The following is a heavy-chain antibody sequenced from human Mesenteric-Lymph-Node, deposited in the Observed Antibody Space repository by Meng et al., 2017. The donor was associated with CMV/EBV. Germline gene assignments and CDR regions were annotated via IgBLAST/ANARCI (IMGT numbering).Heavy chain of an antibody. CDR3: ACFWTGHSQNWLDP. Sequence: NFNSYSFTWVRQAPGQGLEWMGGVIPIHGTATFAQRFQGRVALTTDESSNTAYMELNSLTSEDTAVYYCACFWTGHSQNWLDPWGQGSLVTVSS. D-gene: IGHD3/OR15-3a*01. CDR2: VIPIHGTA. J-gene: IGHJ5*02. V-gene: IGHV1-69*16. CDR1: NFNSYS.